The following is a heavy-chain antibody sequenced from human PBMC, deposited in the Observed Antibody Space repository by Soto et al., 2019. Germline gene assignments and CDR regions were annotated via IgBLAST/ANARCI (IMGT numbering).Heavy chain of an antibody. CDR2: ISGSGDST. CDR1: GFTFSSYA. CDR3: AKGIYSYGYNSFDY. D-gene: IGHD5-18*01. Sequence: GGSLRLSCAASGFTFSSYAMSWVRQAPGKGLEWVSAISGSGDSTYDADSVKGRFTISRDNSKNTLYLQMNSLRAEDTAVYYCAKGIYSYGYNSFDYWSQGTLVNVS. V-gene: IGHV3-23*01. J-gene: IGHJ4*02.